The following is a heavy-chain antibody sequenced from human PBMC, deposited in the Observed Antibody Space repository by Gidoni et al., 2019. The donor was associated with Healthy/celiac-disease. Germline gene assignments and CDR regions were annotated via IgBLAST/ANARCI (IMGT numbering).Heavy chain of an antibody. J-gene: IGHJ4*02. CDR2: IYYSGST. D-gene: IGHD6-19*01. V-gene: IGHV4-59*01. CDR3: ARDSWPAGTIDY. Sequence: QVQLQESGPGLVQPSETLSLTCTVSGGSISSYYWSWIRQPPGKRLEWIGYIYYSGSTNYNPSLKSRVTISVDTSKNQFSLKLSSVTAADTAVYYCARDSWPAGTIDYWGQGTLVTVSS. CDR1: GGSISSYY.